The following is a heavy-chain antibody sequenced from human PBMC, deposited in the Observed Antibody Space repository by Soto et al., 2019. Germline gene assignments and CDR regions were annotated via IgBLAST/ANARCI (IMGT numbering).Heavy chain of an antibody. D-gene: IGHD2-2*01. V-gene: IGHV4-59*08. Sequence: ETLSLTCTVSGGSISSYYWSWIRQPPGKGLEWIGYIYYSGSTNYNPSLKSRVTISVDTSKNQFSLKLSSVTAADTAVYYCASSKSHIVVVPAASFDYWGQGTLVTVS. CDR1: GGSISSYY. CDR2: IYYSGST. J-gene: IGHJ4*02. CDR3: ASSKSHIVVVPAASFDY.